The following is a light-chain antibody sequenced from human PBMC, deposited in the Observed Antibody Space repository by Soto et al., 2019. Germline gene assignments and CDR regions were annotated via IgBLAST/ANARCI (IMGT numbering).Light chain of an antibody. CDR2: GAS. J-gene: IGKJ1*01. Sequence: EIVMTQSPATLSVSPGERATISCRASQSVSSNLAWDQQKPGQAPRLLIYGASTRATGIPARFSGSGSGTEFTLTISSLQSEDFAVYYCQQYNNWPTTFGQGTKVEIK. V-gene: IGKV3-15*01. CDR1: QSVSSN. CDR3: QQYNNWPTT.